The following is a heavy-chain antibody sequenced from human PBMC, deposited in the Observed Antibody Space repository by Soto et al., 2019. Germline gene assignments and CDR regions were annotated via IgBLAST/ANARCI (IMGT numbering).Heavy chain of an antibody. V-gene: IGHV1-69*01. CDR2: IIPIFGTA. J-gene: IGHJ5*02. D-gene: IGHD3-10*01. CDR1: GGTFSSYA. CDR3: ARDHRFGELPPGWFDP. Sequence: QVQLVQSGAEVQKPGSSVKVSCKASGGTFSSYAISWVRQAPGQGLEWMGGIIPIFGTANYAQKFQGRVTITADESTSTAYMELSSLRSEDTAVYYCARDHRFGELPPGWFDPWGQGTLVTVSS.